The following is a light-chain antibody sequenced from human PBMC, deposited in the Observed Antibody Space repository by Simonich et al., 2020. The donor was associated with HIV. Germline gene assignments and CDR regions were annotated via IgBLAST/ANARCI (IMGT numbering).Light chain of an antibody. CDR1: QSVSSSY. J-gene: IGKJ1*01. V-gene: IGKV3D-20*01. Sequence: IVLTQSPGTLSLSPGERATLSCRASQSVSSSYLAWYQEKPGLAPRLIISDSSSRATGIPDRFSGSGSGTDFTLTISRLEPEDVVVYYCQQYGISPWTFGQGTKVEIK. CDR2: DSS. CDR3: QQYGISPWT.